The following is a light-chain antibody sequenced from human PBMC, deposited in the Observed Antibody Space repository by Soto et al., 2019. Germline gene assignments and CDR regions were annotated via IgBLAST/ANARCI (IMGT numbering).Light chain of an antibody. CDR2: QVT. CDR1: SSDLDIYNY. CDR3: SSYTDSSNYV. J-gene: IGLJ1*01. Sequence: QSVLTQPASVSGSPGQSTTISCTGTSSDLDIYNYVSWYQQQPGKAPKLMIYQVTNRPSGVSNRFSGSRSGNTASLTISGLQAEDEADYYCSSYTDSSNYVFGTGTKVNV. V-gene: IGLV2-14*01.